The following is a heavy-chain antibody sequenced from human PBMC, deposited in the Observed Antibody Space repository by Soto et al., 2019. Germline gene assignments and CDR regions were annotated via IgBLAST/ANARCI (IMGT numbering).Heavy chain of an antibody. D-gene: IGHD3-10*01. Sequence: GGSLRLSCAASGFTFSSSWMAWVRQAPGKGLEWVALINPDGSVASYVGSVRGRFIISRDNAQNSLYLQMNSVSAEDTAVYYCSRDPGFGAIDYWGQGTLVNVSS. CDR1: GFTFSSSW. V-gene: IGHV3-7*01. CDR2: INPDGSVA. CDR3: SRDPGFGAIDY. J-gene: IGHJ4*02.